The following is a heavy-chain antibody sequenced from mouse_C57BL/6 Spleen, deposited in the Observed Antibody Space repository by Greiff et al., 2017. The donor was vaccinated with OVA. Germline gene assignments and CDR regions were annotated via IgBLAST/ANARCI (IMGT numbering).Heavy chain of an antibody. D-gene: IGHD1-1*01. CDR2: INPNYGTT. CDR3: ARLYYYGSSYWYFDV. Sequence: EVKLQESGPELVKPGASVKISCKASGYSFTDYNMNWVKQSNGKSLEWIGVINPNYGTTSYNQKFKGKATLTVDQSSSTAYMQLNSLTSEDSAVYYCARLYYYGSSYWYFDVWGTGTTVTVSS. V-gene: IGHV1-39*01. J-gene: IGHJ1*03. CDR1: GYSFTDYN.